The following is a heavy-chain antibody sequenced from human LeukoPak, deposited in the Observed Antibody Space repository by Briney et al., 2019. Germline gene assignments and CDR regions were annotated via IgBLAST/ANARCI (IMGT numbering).Heavy chain of an antibody. D-gene: IGHD3-22*01. Sequence: ASVKVSCKASGYTFTSYGISWVRQAPGQGLEWMGWISAYNGNTNYAQKLQGRVTMTTDTSTSTAYMELRSLRSDDTAVYYCARTSSQDDSSGYYYPYWFDPWGQGTLVTVSS. CDR3: ARTSSQDDSSGYYYPYWFDP. J-gene: IGHJ5*02. CDR1: GYTFTSYG. V-gene: IGHV1-18*01. CDR2: ISAYNGNT.